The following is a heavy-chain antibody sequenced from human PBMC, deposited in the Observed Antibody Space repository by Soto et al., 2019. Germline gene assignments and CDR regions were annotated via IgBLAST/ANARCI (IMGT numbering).Heavy chain of an antibody. D-gene: IGHD3-22*01. CDR3: ARDRVESGYPEYFQH. CDR1: GFTVSSNY. V-gene: IGHV3-53*01. Sequence: EVQLVESGGGLIQPGGSLRLSCAASGFTVSSNYMSWVRQAPGKGLEWVSVIDSGGSTYYADSVQGRFTISRDNSKNTLYIQMNSLRAEDTAVYYCARDRVESGYPEYFQHWGQGTMVTVSS. CDR2: IDSGGST. J-gene: IGHJ1*01.